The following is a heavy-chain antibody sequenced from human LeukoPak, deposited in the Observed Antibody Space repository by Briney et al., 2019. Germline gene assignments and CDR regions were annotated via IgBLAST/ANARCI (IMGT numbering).Heavy chain of an antibody. D-gene: IGHD6-13*01. J-gene: IGHJ5*02. CDR1: GGSISSSSYY. CDR2: IYYSGST. Sequence: SETLSLTCTVSGGSISSSSYYWGWIRQPPGKGLEWIGSIYYSGSTYYNPPLKSRVTISVDTSKNQFSLKLSSVTAADTAVYYCARAYYSWYEPIGWFDPWGQGTLVTVSS. V-gene: IGHV4-39*01. CDR3: ARAYYSWYEPIGWFDP.